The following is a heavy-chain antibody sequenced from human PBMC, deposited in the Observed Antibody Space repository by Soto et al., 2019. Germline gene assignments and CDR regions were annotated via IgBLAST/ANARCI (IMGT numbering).Heavy chain of an antibody. CDR2: VSGSGGST. CDR1: GFTFSAFP. V-gene: IGHV3-23*01. J-gene: IGHJ4*02. Sequence: EVQLLESGGGFVQPGGSLRLSCAASGFTFSAFPMSWVRQAPGKGLDRVSTVSGSGGSTYYADSVKGRFTISRDNSKNTVYLQMDSLIGEDTAVYYCAIGLAVGGRQRHSDYCGQGTLVTVSS. CDR3: AIGLAVGGRQRHSDY. D-gene: IGHD6-19*01.